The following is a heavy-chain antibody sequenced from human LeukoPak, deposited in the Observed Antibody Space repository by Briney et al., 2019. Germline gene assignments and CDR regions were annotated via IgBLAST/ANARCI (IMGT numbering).Heavy chain of an antibody. CDR1: GYTFTSYG. D-gene: IGHD2/OR15-2a*01. CDR2: ISAYNGNT. V-gene: IGHV1-18*01. Sequence: ASVNVSCKASGYTFTSYGIYWVRQAPGQGLEWMGWISAYNGNTNYAQKLQGRVTMTTDTSTSTAYMELRSLRSDDTAVYYCARGETSIYYYYMDVWGKGTTVTVSS. J-gene: IGHJ6*03. CDR3: ARGETSIYYYYMDV.